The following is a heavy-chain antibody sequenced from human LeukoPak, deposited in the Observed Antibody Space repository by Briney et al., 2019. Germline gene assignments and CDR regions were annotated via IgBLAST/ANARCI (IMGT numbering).Heavy chain of an antibody. D-gene: IGHD3-22*01. V-gene: IGHV1-18*01. J-gene: IGHJ4*02. CDR3: ARNYYDSSAYSASFDY. CDR1: GYTFTSYG. CDR2: ISAYNGNT. Sequence: GASVKVSCKASGYTFTSYGISWVRQAPGQRLEWMGWISAYNGNTNYAQKLQGRVTMTTDTSTSTAYMELRSLRSEDTAVYYCARNYYDSSAYSASFDYWGQGTLVTVSS.